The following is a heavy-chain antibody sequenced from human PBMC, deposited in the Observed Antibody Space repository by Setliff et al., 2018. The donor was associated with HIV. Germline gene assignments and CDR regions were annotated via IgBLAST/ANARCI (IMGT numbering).Heavy chain of an antibody. CDR1: GDSTSSSSSY. D-gene: IGHD6-19*01. J-gene: IGHJ4*02. CDR3: ARRFEQWLAFDY. V-gene: IGHV4-39*01. CDR2: IYYSGST. Sequence: SETLSLTCTVSGDSTSSSSSYWGWIRQPPGKGLEWIGSIYYSGSTYYNPSLKSRVTISVDTSKNQFSLKLGSVTAADTAVYFCARRFEQWLAFDYWGQGTLVTVSS.